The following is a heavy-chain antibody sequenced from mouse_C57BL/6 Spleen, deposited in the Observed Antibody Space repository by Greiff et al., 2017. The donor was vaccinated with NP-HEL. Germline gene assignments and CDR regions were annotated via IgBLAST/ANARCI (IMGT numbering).Heavy chain of an antibody. V-gene: IGHV1-52*01. D-gene: IGHD1-1*01. CDR2: IDPSDSET. Sequence: QVQLKQPGAELVRPGSSVKLSCKASGYTFTSYWMHWVKQRPIQGLEWIGNIDPSDSETHYNQKFKDKATLTVDKSSSTAYMQLSSLTSEDSAVYYCARDYYGGSYWYFDVWGTGTTVTVSS. CDR3: ARDYYGGSYWYFDV. J-gene: IGHJ1*03. CDR1: GYTFTSYW.